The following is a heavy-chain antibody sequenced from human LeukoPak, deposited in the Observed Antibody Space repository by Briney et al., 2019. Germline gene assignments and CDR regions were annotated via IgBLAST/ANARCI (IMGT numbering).Heavy chain of an antibody. Sequence: SETLSLTCTVSGGSISSEGYYWSGIPQHPGKGREWIGYIYYSGSTYYTPPLQSRVTISVDTSKNQLSLKLSSVTAADTAVYYCARDLEYCSSTSCYPLFDYWGQGTLVTVSS. CDR1: GGSISSEGYY. CDR2: IYYSGST. J-gene: IGHJ4*02. V-gene: IGHV4-31*03. CDR3: ARDLEYCSSTSCYPLFDY. D-gene: IGHD2-2*01.